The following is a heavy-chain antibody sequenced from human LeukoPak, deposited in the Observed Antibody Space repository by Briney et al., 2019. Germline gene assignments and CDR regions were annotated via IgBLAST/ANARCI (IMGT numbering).Heavy chain of an antibody. V-gene: IGHV4-39*07. CDR1: GGSIRSTTYY. CDR2: IYYSGST. D-gene: IGHD3-9*01. CDR3: ARGCNTYYDILTEDY. J-gene: IGHJ4*02. Sequence: SETLSLTCSVSGGSIRSTTYYWGWIRQPPGKGLEWIGSIYYSGSTYYNPSLKSRVTISVDTSKNQFSLKLSSVTAADTAVYYCARGCNTYYDILTEDYWGQGTLVTVSS.